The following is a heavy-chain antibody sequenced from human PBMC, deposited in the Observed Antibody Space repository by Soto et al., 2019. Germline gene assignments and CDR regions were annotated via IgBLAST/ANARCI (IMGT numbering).Heavy chain of an antibody. CDR1: GGSISSYY. Sequence: SETLSLTCTVSGGSISSYYWSWFRQPPGKGLEWIAYVYYTGSANYNPSLKSRVTISVDTSKNQFSLKLTSVNAADTAVYYCTRGGDAYKNGHWGQGTLVTVSS. D-gene: IGHD2-21*01. CDR2: VYYTGSA. CDR3: TRGGDAYKNGH. V-gene: IGHV4-59*01. J-gene: IGHJ4*02.